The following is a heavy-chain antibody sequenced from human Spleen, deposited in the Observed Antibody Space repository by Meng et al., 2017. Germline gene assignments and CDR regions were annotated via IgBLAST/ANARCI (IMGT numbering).Heavy chain of an antibody. V-gene: IGHV4-39*07. CDR3: ARGVYDILTGYYAFDI. CDR1: GGSITSSSYY. CDR2: IYYSGST. Sequence: SETLSLTCTVSGGSITSSSYYWDWVRQPPGKGLEWIGTIYYSGSTYYNPSLKSRVTISADTSKNQFSLKLSSVTAADTAVYYCARGVYDILTGYYAFDIWGQGTMVTVSS. D-gene: IGHD3-9*01. J-gene: IGHJ3*02.